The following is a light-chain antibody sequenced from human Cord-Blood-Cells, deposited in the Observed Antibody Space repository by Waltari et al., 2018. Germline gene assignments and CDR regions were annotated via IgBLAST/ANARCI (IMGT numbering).Light chain of an antibody. V-gene: IGLV2-23*01. J-gene: IGLJ3*02. CDR1: SRDVGSYNL. CDR2: EGS. Sequence: QSALTQPASVSGSPGQSITISCTGTSRDVGSYNLVTWYQQHPGKATKLMIYEGSKRPSGVSNRFSGSKSGNTASLTISGLQPEDEADYYCCSYAGSSTWVFGGWTKLTVL. CDR3: CSYAGSSTWV.